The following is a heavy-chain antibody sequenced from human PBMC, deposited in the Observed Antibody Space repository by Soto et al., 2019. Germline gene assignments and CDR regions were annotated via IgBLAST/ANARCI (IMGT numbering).Heavy chain of an antibody. CDR1: GGSISSGGYY. CDR2: IYYSGST. V-gene: IGHV4-31*03. CDR3: ARSGYSYGTFDY. J-gene: IGHJ4*02. Sequence: PSETLSLTCTVSGGSISSGGYYWSRIRQHPGKGLEWIGYIYYSGSTYYNPSLKSRVTISVDTSKNQFSLKLSSVTAADTAVYYCARSGYSYGTFDYWGQGTLVTVSS. D-gene: IGHD5-18*01.